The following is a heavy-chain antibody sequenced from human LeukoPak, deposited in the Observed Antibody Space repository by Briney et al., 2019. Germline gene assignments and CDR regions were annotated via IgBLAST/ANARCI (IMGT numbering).Heavy chain of an antibody. CDR1: GGTFSSYA. J-gene: IGHJ3*02. CDR2: IIPIFGTA. V-gene: IGHV1-69*06. Sequence: SVKVSCKASGGTFSSYAISWVRQAPGQGLEWMGGIIPIFGTANYAHKFQGRVTITADKSTSTAYMELRSLRSEDTAVYYCVRVRVFDRDAFDIWGQGTMVTVSS. CDR3: VRVRVFDRDAFDI.